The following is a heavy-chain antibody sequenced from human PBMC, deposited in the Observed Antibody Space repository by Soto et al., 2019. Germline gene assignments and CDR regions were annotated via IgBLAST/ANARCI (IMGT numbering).Heavy chain of an antibody. J-gene: IGHJ5*02. CDR1: GGSISSYY. Sequence: SETLSLTCTVSGGSISSYYWSWIRQPPGKGLEWIGYIYYSGSTNYNPSLKSRVTISVDTSKNQFSLKLSSVTAADTAVYYCARAGSTDYYGSGSYRGDWFDPWGQGTLVTVSS. CDR3: ARAGSTDYYGSGSYRGDWFDP. D-gene: IGHD3-10*01. CDR2: IYYSGST. V-gene: IGHV4-59*01.